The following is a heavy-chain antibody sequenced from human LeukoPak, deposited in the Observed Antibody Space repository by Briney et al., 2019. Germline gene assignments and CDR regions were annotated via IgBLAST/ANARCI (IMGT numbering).Heavy chain of an antibody. J-gene: IGHJ5*02. CDR1: GYTLTELS. CDR2: FDPEDGET. D-gene: IGHD2-2*01. CDR3: ATELRASVAPAAIHST. V-gene: IGHV1-24*01. Sequence: GASVKVSCKVSGYTLTELSIHWVRQAPGKGLEWMGGFDPEDGETIFAQNFQGRVTMTEDTSTDTAYMELSSLRSDDTAVYYCATELRASVAPAAIHSTWGQGTLVTVSS.